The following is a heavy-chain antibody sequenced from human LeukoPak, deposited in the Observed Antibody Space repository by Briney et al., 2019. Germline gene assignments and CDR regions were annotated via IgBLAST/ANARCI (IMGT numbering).Heavy chain of an antibody. CDR1: GFTFSSYA. CDR3: AREQWLVLDY. V-gene: IGHV3-23*01. J-gene: IGHJ4*02. CDR2: ISAGGGST. Sequence: PGGSLRLSCAASGFTFSSYAMSWVRQAPGKGLEWVSVISAGGGSTHYADSVKGRFTISRDNSKNTLYLQMNSLRAEDTAVYYCAREQWLVLDYWGQGTLVTVSS. D-gene: IGHD6-19*01.